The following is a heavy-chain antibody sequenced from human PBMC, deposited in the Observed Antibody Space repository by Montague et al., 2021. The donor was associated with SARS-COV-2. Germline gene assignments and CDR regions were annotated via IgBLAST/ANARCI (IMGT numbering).Heavy chain of an antibody. CDR2: NYLHGNA. V-gene: IGHV4-38-2*02. Sequence: SETLSLTCSVSGYFIGTGYYWGWIRQSPGKGLEWIGSNYLHGNAYYNPSLNSRVTMALDTSKNQFSLKVNSVTIADTAMYFCARDGRRLDNYGSLDYWGQGILVTVSS. CDR3: ARDGRRLDNYGSLDY. D-gene: IGHD3-10*01. CDR1: GYFIGTGYY. J-gene: IGHJ4*02.